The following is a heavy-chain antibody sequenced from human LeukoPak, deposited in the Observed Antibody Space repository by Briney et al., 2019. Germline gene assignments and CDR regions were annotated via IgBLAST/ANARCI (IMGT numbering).Heavy chain of an antibody. V-gene: IGHV3-11*03. Sequence: GGSLRLSCAASGFTFSDYYMSWIRQAPGKGLEWVSYIGGSSSYTNYADSVKGRFTISRDNAKNSLYLQMNSLRAEDTAVYYCARALRNGSGSYYNAFDIWGQGTMVTVSS. CDR1: GFTFSDYY. CDR2: IGGSSSYT. J-gene: IGHJ3*02. CDR3: ARALRNGSGSYYNAFDI. D-gene: IGHD3-10*01.